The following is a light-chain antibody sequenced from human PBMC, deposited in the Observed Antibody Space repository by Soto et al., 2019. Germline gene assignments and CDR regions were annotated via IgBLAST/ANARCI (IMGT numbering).Light chain of an antibody. CDR2: GAS. CDR1: QSVSSSY. CDR3: QQYGSSPST. J-gene: IGKJ2*01. V-gene: IGKV3-20*01. Sequence: EIVLTQSPGTLSLSPGERATLSCRASQSVSSSYLAWYQQKPGQAPRLLIYGASSGATGIPDRFSGSGSGTHFTLTISRLEPEDFAVYYCQQYGSSPSTFGQGTKLEIK.